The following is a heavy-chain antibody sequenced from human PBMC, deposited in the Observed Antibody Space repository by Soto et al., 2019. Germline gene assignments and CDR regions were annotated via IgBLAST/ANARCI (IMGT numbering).Heavy chain of an antibody. J-gene: IGHJ4*02. D-gene: IGHD3-22*01. CDR3: ARGPDSYDSSGYYFDY. V-gene: IGHV1-18*01. CDR2: ISAYNGNT. Sequence: QVQLVQSGAEVKKPGASVKVSCKASGYTFTSYGISWVRQAPGQGLEWMGWISAYNGNTNYAQKLQGRVTMTTDTAPSTAYMGLRSLRSDDTAVYYSARGPDSYDSSGYYFDYWGQGTLVTVSS. CDR1: GYTFTSYG.